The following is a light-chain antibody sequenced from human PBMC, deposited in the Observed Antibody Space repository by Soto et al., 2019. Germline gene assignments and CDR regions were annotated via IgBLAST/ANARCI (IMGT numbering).Light chain of an antibody. Sequence: EIVLTQSPGTLSLSPGQRATLSCRASQSVINNYLAWYQQKPGQAPRLLIYGASNTASGFPDRFSGSGSGTDFTLTISRPEPEDFAVYHCQQYGSSPRTFGQGTKVEIK. V-gene: IGKV3-20*01. J-gene: IGKJ1*01. CDR2: GAS. CDR3: QQYGSSPRT. CDR1: QSVINNY.